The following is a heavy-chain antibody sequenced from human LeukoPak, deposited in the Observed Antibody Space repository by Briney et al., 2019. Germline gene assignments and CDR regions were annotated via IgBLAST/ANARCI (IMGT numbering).Heavy chain of an antibody. CDR3: ARDSGTTVGYFDY. D-gene: IGHD4-23*01. J-gene: IGHJ4*02. V-gene: IGHV3-66*01. CDR1: GFTVSTNY. Sequence: GGSLRLSCAASGFTVSTNYMSWVRQAPARGLEWVSVIYSGGNTYYADSVKGRFTISRDNSKNTLYLQMNSLRAEDTAVYYCARDSGTTVGYFDYWGQGTLVTVSS. CDR2: IYSGGNT.